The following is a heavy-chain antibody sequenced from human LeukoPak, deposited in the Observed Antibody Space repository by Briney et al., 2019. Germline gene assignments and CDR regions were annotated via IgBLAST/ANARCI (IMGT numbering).Heavy chain of an antibody. CDR3: ATDRLHPWELPRRYFDY. Sequence: ASVKVSCKVSGYTLTELSMHWVRQAPGKGLEWMGGFDPEDGETIYAQKFQGRVTMTEDTSTDTAYMELSSLRSEDTAVYYCATDRLHPWELPRRYFDYWGQGTLVTVSS. J-gene: IGHJ4*02. D-gene: IGHD1-26*01. CDR1: GYTLTELS. V-gene: IGHV1-24*01. CDR2: FDPEDGET.